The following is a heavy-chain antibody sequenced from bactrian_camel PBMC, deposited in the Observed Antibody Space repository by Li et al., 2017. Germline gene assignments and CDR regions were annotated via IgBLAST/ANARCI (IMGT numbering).Heavy chain of an antibody. D-gene: IGHD3*01. CDR2: INNSGGTT. V-gene: IGHV3S1*01. CDR1: GFTFGSSW. Sequence: HVQLVESGGGLVQPGTSARLSCVGSGFTFGSSWMYWVRQAPGKGLEWVSTINNSGGTTYSADSVKGRFTVSRDNAKNTLYLQMNDPKPEDTAAYYCATNSGPQTFGPQGCRFVYWGLGTQVTVS. J-gene: IGHJ4*01. CDR3: ATNSGPQTFGPQGCRFVY.